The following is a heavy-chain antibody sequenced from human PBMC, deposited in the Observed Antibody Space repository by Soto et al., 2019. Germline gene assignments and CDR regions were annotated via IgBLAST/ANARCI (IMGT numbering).Heavy chain of an antibody. J-gene: IGHJ4*02. CDR3: ARDKITGLFDY. CDR1: GVSFSGYY. V-gene: IGHV4-34*01. Sequence: SETLSLTCAVYGVSFSGYYWTWICQPPGTGLEWIGEINHSGSTNYNPSLKSRVTISVDTSKNQFSLKLTSVTAADTAVYYCARDKITGLFDYWGQGTLVTVS. CDR2: INHSGST. D-gene: IGHD2-8*02.